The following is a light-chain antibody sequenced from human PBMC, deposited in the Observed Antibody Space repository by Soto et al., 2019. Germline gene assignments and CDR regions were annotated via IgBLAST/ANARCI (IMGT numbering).Light chain of an antibody. V-gene: IGLV2-14*01. J-gene: IGLJ1*01. CDR1: SSDVGGYNY. Sequence: QSALTQPASVSGSPGQWITISCTGTSSDVGGYNYVSWYQQHPGKAPKLMIYEVSNRPSGVPNRFSGSKSGNTASLTISGLQAEDEADYSCSAYTSSSTLYGFGTETKVTVL. CDR2: EVS. CDR3: SAYTSSSTLYG.